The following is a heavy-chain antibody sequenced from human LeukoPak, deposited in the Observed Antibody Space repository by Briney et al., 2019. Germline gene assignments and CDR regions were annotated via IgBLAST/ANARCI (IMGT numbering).Heavy chain of an antibody. CDR2: MYYSGST. CDR3: ARPYYYDSRIDP. Sequence: SQTLSLTCTVSGGSISSGDYYWSWIRQPPGKGLEWIAYMYYSGSTYYDPSLKSRVTMSADTSKNQFSLKLSSVTAADTAVYYCARPYYYDSRIDPWGQGTLVTVSS. V-gene: IGHV4-30-4*01. D-gene: IGHD3-22*01. J-gene: IGHJ5*02. CDR1: GGSISSGDYY.